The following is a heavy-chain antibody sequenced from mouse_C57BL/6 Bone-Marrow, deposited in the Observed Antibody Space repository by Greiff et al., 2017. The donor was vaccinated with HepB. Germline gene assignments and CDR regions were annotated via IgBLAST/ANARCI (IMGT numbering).Heavy chain of an antibody. V-gene: IGHV5-16*01. Sequence: LQQSEGGLVQPGSSMKLSCTASGFTFSDYYMAWVRQVPEKGLEWVANINYDGSSTYYLDSLKSRFIISRDNAKNILYLQMSSLKSEDTATYYCARGGYLWYFDVWGTGTTVTVSS. CDR1: GFTFSDYY. CDR3: ARGGYLWYFDV. CDR2: INYDGSST. D-gene: IGHD2-2*01. J-gene: IGHJ1*03.